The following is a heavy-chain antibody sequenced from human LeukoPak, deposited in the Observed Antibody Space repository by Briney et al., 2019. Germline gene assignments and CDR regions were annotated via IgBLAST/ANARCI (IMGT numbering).Heavy chain of an antibody. J-gene: IGHJ4*02. Sequence: ASVKVSCKASGYTYTGNYMHWVRQAPGQWLEWMGIINPSGGSTSYAQKFQGRVTMTRDTSTSTVYMELSSLRSEDTAVYYCARDPGKRFDYWGQGTLVTVSS. CDR3: ARDPGKRFDY. CDR2: INPSGGST. CDR1: GYTYTGNY. D-gene: IGHD6-25*01. V-gene: IGHV1-46*01.